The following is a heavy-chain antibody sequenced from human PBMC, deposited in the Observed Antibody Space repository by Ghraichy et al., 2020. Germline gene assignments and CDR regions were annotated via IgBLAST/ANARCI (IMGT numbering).Heavy chain of an antibody. V-gene: IGHV3-23*01. CDR3: AKDSLPYDFWSYGAFDI. CDR2: ISGSGGST. Sequence: GGSLTLSCAASGFTFSSYAMSWVRQAPGKGLEWVSAISGSGGSTYYADSVKGRFTISRDNSKNTLYLQMNSLRAEDTAVYYCAKDSLPYDFWSYGAFDIWGQGTMVTVSS. D-gene: IGHD3-3*01. CDR1: GFTFSSYA. J-gene: IGHJ3*02.